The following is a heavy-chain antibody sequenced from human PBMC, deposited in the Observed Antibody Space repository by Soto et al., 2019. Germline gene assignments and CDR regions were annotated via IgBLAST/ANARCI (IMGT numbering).Heavy chain of an antibody. J-gene: IGHJ5*02. V-gene: IGHV3-11*03. CDR1: GFTFSDYY. CDR3: ARLFPPGWFDP. CDR2: ISSSSSYT. Sequence: PGGSLRLSCAASGFTFSDYYMSWIRQAPGKGLEWVSYISSSSSYTNYADSVKGRFTISRDNAKNSLYLQMNSLRAEDTAVYYCARLFPPGWFDPWGQGTLVTVS.